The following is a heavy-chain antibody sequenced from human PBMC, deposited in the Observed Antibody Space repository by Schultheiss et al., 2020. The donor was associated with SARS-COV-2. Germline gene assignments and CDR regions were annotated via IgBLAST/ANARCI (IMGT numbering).Heavy chain of an antibody. Sequence: SETLSLTCAVSGGSISSSNWWSWVRQPPGKGLEWIGEINHSGSTNYNPSLKSRVTISVDTSKNQFSLKLNSVTAADTAVYYCARYGDYYFDYWGQGTLVTVSS. CDR3: ARYGDYYFDY. V-gene: IGHV4-4*02. J-gene: IGHJ4*02. CDR2: INHSGST. D-gene: IGHD4-17*01. CDR1: GGSISSSNW.